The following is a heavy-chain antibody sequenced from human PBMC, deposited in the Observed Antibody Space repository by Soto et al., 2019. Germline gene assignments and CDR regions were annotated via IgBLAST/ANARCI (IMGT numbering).Heavy chain of an antibody. Sequence: SQTLSLTCAVSGVSIRSNNWLTWFRQPPGKGLEWIGEIYHTGSTNYNPSLKSRVTISVDNSKNQFSLRLSSVTAADTAVYYCASTLKISKFDYWGQGTLVTVSS. J-gene: IGHJ4*02. CDR1: GVSIRSNNW. CDR2: IYHTGST. CDR3: ASTLKISKFDY. V-gene: IGHV4-4*02. D-gene: IGHD3-3*01.